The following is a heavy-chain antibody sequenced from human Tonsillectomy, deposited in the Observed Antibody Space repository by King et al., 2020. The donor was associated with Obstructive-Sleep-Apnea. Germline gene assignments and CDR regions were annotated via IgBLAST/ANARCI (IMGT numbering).Heavy chain of an antibody. CDR2: ISNNTDST. D-gene: IGHD6-19*01. CDR3: EKEFSGWGGPQI. Sequence: VQLVESGGGLVQPGGSLRLSCAASGFTFSSYAMSWVRQAPGKGLEWVSAISNNTDSTYYADPVKGRFTISRDNSKNTLHLQMNSLRVEDTAVYYCEKEFSGWGGPQIWGQGTMVTVSS. CDR1: GFTFSSYA. V-gene: IGHV3-23*04. J-gene: IGHJ3*02.